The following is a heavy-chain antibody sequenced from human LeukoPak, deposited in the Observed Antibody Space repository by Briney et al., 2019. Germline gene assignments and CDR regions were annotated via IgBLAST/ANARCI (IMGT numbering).Heavy chain of an antibody. D-gene: IGHD3-22*01. CDR2: IKQDGSEK. CDR1: GFTFSSYW. CDR3: AREAKRYYYDSSGSYYFDY. Sequence: GGSLRLSCAASGFTFSSYWMSWVRQAPGKGLEWVANIKQDGSEKYYVDSVKGRFTISRDNAKNSLYLQMNSLRAEDTAVYYCAREAKRYYYDSSGSYYFDYWGQGTLVTVSS. V-gene: IGHV3-7*01. J-gene: IGHJ4*02.